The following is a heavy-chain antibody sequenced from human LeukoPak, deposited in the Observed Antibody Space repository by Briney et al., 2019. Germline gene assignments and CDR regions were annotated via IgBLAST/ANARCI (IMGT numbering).Heavy chain of an antibody. J-gene: IGHJ3*02. CDR3: ARTNYGARASAFDI. CDR1: GGSISSGSYY. D-gene: IGHD5-24*01. Sequence: SETLSLTCTVSGGSISSGSYYWSWIRQPAGKGLGWIGRIYTSGSTNYNPSLKSRVTISVDTSKNQFSLKLSSVTAADTAVYYCARTNYGARASAFDIWGQGTMVTVSS. V-gene: IGHV4-61*02. CDR2: IYTSGST.